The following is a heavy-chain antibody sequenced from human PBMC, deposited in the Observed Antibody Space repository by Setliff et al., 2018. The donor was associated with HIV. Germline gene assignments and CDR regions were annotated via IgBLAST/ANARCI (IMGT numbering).Heavy chain of an antibody. Sequence: GGSLRLSCAASGFTVSSNYMSWVRQAPGKGLEWVSVIYGGGTTHYADSVKGRFTISRDNSKNTVYLQMDSLRAEDTAVYYCARGRNRNYVVYGMDVWGQGTTVTVS. V-gene: IGHV3-53*01. J-gene: IGHJ6*02. CDR2: IYGGGTT. CDR1: GFTVSSNY. D-gene: IGHD1-7*01. CDR3: ARGRNRNYVVYGMDV.